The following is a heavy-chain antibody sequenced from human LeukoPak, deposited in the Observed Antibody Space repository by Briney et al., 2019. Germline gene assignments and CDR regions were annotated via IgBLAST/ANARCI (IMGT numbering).Heavy chain of an antibody. CDR1: GGSISSYY. D-gene: IGHD2-15*01. CDR3: ASFRRYCSGGSCYSGHNWFDP. CDR2: INHSGST. Sequence: SETLSLTCNVSGGSISSYYWSWIRQPPGKGLEWIGEINHSGSTNYNPSLKSRVTISVDTSKNQFSLKLSSVTAADTAVYYCASFRRYCSGGSCYSGHNWFDPWGQGTLVTVSS. V-gene: IGHV4-34*01. J-gene: IGHJ5*02.